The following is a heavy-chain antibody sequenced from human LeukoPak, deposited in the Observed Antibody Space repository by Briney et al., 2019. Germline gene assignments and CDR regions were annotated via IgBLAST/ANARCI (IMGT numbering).Heavy chain of an antibody. D-gene: IGHD3-3*01. J-gene: IGHJ4*02. CDR1: GYTFTGYY. CDR2: INPNSGGT. CDR3: ARVELHYDFWSGPGKYYFDY. V-gene: IGHV1-2*02. Sequence: ASVKVSCKASGYTFTGYYMHWVRQAPGQGLEWMGWINPNSGGTNYAQKFQGRGTMTRDTSISTAYMERSRLRSDDTAVYYCARVELHYDFWSGPGKYYFDYWGQGTLVTVSS.